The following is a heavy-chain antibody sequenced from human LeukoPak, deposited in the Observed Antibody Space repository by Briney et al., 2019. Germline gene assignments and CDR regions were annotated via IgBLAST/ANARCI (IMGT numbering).Heavy chain of an antibody. CDR3: ARDFVVVPAAVGRDY. D-gene: IGHD2-2*01. Sequence: SETLSLTCTVSGGSISSYYWSWIRQPPGKGLEWIGYIYYSGSTNYNPSLKSRVTISVDTSKNQFSLKLSSVTAADTAVYYCARDFVVVPAAVGRDYWGQGTLVTVSS. CDR1: GGSISSYY. CDR2: IYYSGST. J-gene: IGHJ4*02. V-gene: IGHV4-59*01.